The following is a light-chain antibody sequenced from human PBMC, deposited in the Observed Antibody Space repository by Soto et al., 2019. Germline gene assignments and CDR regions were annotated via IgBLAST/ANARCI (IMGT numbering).Light chain of an antibody. V-gene: IGLV2-14*03. CDR1: SSDVGGYEY. Sequence: QSALSQPASVSGSPGQSITIFCTGSSSDVGGYEYVSWHQQHPGKAPKVMIYDVSDRPSGVSSRFSGSKSGNTASLTLSGLQDEDEADYYCSSYTRSATYVFGTATKVTVL. CDR3: SSYTRSATYV. J-gene: IGLJ1*01. CDR2: DVS.